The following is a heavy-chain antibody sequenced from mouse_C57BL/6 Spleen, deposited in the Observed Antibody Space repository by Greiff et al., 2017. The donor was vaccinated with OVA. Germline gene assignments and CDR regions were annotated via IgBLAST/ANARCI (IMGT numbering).Heavy chain of an antibody. CDR3: ASLITTVVVPFAY. Sequence: EVQRVESGGDLVKPGGSLKLSCAASGFTFSSYGMSWVRQTPDKRLEWVATISSGGSYTYYPDSVKGRFTISRDNAKNTLYLQMSSLKSEDTAMYYCASLITTVVVPFAYWGQGTLVTVSA. J-gene: IGHJ3*01. CDR2: ISSGGSYT. V-gene: IGHV5-6*01. CDR1: GFTFSSYG. D-gene: IGHD1-1*01.